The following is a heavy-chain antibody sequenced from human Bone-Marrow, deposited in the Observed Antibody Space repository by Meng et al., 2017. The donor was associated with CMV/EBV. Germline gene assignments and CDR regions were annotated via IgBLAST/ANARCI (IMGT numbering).Heavy chain of an antibody. V-gene: IGHV4-61*01. CDR1: GGSVSSGSYY. J-gene: IGHJ4*02. D-gene: IGHD3-22*01. CDR2: IYYSGST. Sequence: SETLSLTCTVSGGSVSSGSYYWSWIRQPPGKGLEWIGYIYYSGSTNYSPSLKSRVTISVDTSKNQFSLKLSSVTAADTAVYYCARVDYDSSGYYEDFDYWGQGTLVTVSS. CDR3: ARVDYDSSGYYEDFDY.